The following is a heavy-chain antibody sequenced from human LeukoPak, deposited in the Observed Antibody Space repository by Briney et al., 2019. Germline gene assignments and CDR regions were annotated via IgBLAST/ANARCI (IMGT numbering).Heavy chain of an antibody. CDR2: IHHSGST. CDR1: GGSFSGYY. CDR3: ARGLLVPAATRYWYFDP. Sequence: KPSETLSLTCAVFGGSFSGYYWSWIRQPPGKGLEWIGEIHHSGSTNYNPSLESRVAISLDTSKNQFSLNLTSVTAADTAVYYCARGLLVPAATRYWYFDPWGRGTLVTVSA. V-gene: IGHV4-34*01. J-gene: IGHJ2*01. D-gene: IGHD2-2*01.